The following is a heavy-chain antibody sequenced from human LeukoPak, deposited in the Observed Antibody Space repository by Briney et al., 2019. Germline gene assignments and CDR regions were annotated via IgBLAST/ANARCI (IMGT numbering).Heavy chain of an antibody. CDR1: GYTFTSYD. D-gene: IGHD5-18*01. CDR2: MNPNSGNT. J-gene: IGHJ4*02. Sequence: ASVKVSCKASGYTFTSYDINWVRQATGQGLEWMGWMNPNSGNTGYAQKFQGRVTMTRNTSISTAYMELSGLRSEDTAVYYCARELGYSYGYSLDYWGQGTLVTVSS. V-gene: IGHV1-8*01. CDR3: ARELGYSYGYSLDY.